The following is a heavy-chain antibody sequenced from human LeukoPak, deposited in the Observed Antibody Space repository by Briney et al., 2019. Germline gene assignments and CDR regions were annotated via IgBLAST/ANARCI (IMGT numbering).Heavy chain of an antibody. CDR3: ASDYFLDY. CDR1: GFTFSSYA. D-gene: IGHD6-25*01. Sequence: GGSLRLSRAASGFTFSSYAMTWVRQAPGKGLEWVSTISDSGARTNYADSAEGRFTISRDNSMNTLYLQMNSLRADDTAVYYCASDYFLDYWGQGTLVTVSS. V-gene: IGHV3-23*01. CDR2: ISDSGART. J-gene: IGHJ4*02.